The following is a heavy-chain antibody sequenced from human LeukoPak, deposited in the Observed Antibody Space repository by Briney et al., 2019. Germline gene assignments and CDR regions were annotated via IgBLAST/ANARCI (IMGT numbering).Heavy chain of an antibody. CDR3: ASQGEDIVTH. J-gene: IGHJ4*02. CDR1: GGSISSSSYY. D-gene: IGHD2-15*01. Sequence: SETLSLTCTVSGGSISSSSYYRGWIRQPPGKGLEWIGSIYYSGSTYYNPSLKSRVTISVDTSKNQFSLKLSSVTAADTAVYYCASQGEDIVTHWGQGTLVTVSS. CDR2: IYYSGST. V-gene: IGHV4-39*07.